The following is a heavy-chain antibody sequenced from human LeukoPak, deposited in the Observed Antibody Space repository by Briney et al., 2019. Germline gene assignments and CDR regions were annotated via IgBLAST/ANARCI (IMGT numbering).Heavy chain of an antibody. D-gene: IGHD6-6*01. CDR2: ISAYNGNT. CDR1: GYTFTSYG. CDR3: ARGFSSSYIAARLTPAPDY. J-gene: IGHJ4*02. V-gene: IGHV1-18*01. Sequence: ASVKVSCKASGYTFTSYGISWVRQAPGQGLEWMGWISAYNGNTNYAQKLQGRVTMTTDTSTSTAYMELRSLRSDDTAVYYCARGFSSSYIAARLTPAPDYWGQGTLVTVSS.